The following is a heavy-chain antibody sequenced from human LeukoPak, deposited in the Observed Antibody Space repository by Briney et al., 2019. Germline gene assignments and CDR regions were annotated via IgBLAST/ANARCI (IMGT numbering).Heavy chain of an antibody. D-gene: IGHD5-18*01. CDR2: IHYSGST. CDR1: GGSISSYY. J-gene: IGHJ6*03. Sequence: SETLSLTCTVSGGSISSYYWSWIRQPPGKGLEWIGYIHYSGSTNYNPSLKSRVTISVDTSKNQSSLKLSSVTAADTAVYYCARTTEGGYTYGYFYYYYMDVWGKGTTVTISS. V-gene: IGHV4-59*01. CDR3: ARTTEGGYTYGYFYYYYMDV.